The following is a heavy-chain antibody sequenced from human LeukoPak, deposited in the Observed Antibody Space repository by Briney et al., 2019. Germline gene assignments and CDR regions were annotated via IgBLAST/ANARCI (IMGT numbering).Heavy chain of an antibody. D-gene: IGHD6-13*01. V-gene: IGHV3-7*01. Sequence: GGSLRLSCAASGFTFSSYRMSWVRQAPGKGLEWVANIKQDGSEKYYVDSVKGRFTISRDNAKNSLYLQMNSLRAEDTAVYYCARVRIAAALSYLFDYWGQGTLVTVSS. CDR2: IKQDGSEK. CDR3: ARVRIAAALSYLFDY. CDR1: GFTFSSYR. J-gene: IGHJ4*02.